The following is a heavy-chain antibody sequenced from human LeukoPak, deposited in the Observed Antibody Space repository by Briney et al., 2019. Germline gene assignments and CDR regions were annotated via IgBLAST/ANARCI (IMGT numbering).Heavy chain of an antibody. Sequence: SETLSLTCAVSGASISGSGYYLGWIRQPPGKGLEWIGTIRHSGTTYYNPSLKSRVTISIDSSKNQFSLRLTSVTAADTAVVYCARAEGEIYYRSGSNNWFDPWGQGTLVTVSS. CDR3: ARAEGEIYYRSGSNNWFDP. CDR2: IRHSGTT. CDR1: GASISGSGYY. V-gene: IGHV4-39*07. D-gene: IGHD3-10*01. J-gene: IGHJ5*02.